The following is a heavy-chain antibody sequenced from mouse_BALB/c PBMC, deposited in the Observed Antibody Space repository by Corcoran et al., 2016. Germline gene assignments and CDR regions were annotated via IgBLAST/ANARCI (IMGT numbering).Heavy chain of an antibody. CDR3: ARYGYGYVLYYAMDY. CDR1: GYTFTSYV. Sequence: EVQLQQSGPELVKPGASVKMSCKASGYTFTSYVMHWVKQKPGQGLEWIGYINPYNDGTKYNEKFKGKATLTSDKSSSTAYMELSSLTSEDSAIYYCARYGYGYVLYYAMDYWGQGTSVTVSS. CDR2: INPYNDGT. D-gene: IGHD1-2*01. J-gene: IGHJ4*01. V-gene: IGHV1S136*01.